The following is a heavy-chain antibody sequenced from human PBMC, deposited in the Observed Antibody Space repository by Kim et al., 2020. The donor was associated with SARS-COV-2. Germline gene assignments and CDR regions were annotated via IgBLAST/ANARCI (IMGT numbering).Heavy chain of an antibody. D-gene: IGHD6-19*01. J-gene: IGHJ6*01. CDR2: ISSSSSYI. Sequence: GGSLRLSCAASGFTFSSYSMNWVRQAPGKGLEWVSSISSSSSYIYYADSVKGRFTISRDNAKNSLYLQMNSLRAEDTAVYYCARVFRDYGIQWLVRDYYYYCMDVWGQGTSVTVAA. CDR3: ARVFRDYGIQWLVRDYYYYCMDV. V-gene: IGHV3-21*01. CDR1: GFTFSSYS.